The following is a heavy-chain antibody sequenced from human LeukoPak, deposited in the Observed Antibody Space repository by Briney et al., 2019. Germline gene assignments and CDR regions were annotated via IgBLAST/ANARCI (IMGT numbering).Heavy chain of an antibody. V-gene: IGHV3-74*01. J-gene: IGHJ4*02. CDR1: GVTFSSYW. CDR2: INSDGRGT. Sequence: GGSLRLSCAGSGVTFSSYWMHWVRQAPGKGLVWVSRINSDGRGTSYADSVKGRFTISRDNAKNTLYLRMNSLRAEDTAVYYCARDGFGDFPIDYWGQGTLVTVSS. D-gene: IGHD3-10*01. CDR3: ARDGFGDFPIDY.